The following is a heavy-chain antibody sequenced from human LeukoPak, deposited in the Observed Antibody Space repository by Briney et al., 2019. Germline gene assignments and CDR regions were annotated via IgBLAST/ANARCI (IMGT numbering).Heavy chain of an antibody. D-gene: IGHD5-18*01. CDR3: ARGWIQLWSPDAFDI. CDR1: GFTFSSYW. V-gene: IGHV3-74*01. J-gene: IGHJ3*02. CDR2: INSDGSST. Sequence: GGSLRLSCAASGFTFSSYWMHWVRQAPGKGLVWVSRINSDGSSTSYADSVKGRFTISRDNAKNSLYLQMNSLRAEDTAVYYCARGWIQLWSPDAFDIWGQGTMVTVSS.